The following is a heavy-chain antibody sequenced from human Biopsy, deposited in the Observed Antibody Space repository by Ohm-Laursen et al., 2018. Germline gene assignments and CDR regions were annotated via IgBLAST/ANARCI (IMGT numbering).Heavy chain of an antibody. J-gene: IGHJ5*02. CDR2: IFYRGST. CDR3: ARDYDTSGYYYFS. D-gene: IGHD3-22*01. V-gene: IGHV4-39*01. CDR1: GGSISNNNYY. Sequence: SETLSLTCTVSGGSISNNNYYWGWIGQPPGKGLEWIGSIFYRGSTHYKPSLKSRVNISVDTSKNQFSLKLNSVTAADTAVYYCARDYDTSGYYYFSWGQGTLVTVSS.